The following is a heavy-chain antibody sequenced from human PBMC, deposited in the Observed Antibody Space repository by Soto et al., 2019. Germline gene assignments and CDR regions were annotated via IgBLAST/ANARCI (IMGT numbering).Heavy chain of an antibody. CDR3: ARGRRGQYPHYYFDY. CDR2: IIPILGIA. Sequence: ASVKVSCKASGGTFSSYTISWVRQAPGQGLEWMGRIIPILGIANYAQKFQGRVTITADKSTSTAYMELSSLRSEDTAVYYCARGRRGQYPHYYFDYWGQGTLVTVSS. CDR1: GGTFSSYT. J-gene: IGHJ4*02. D-gene: IGHD2-2*01. V-gene: IGHV1-69*02.